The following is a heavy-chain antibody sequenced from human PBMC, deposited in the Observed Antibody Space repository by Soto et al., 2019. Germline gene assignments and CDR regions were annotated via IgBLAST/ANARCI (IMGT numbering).Heavy chain of an antibody. J-gene: IGHJ4*02. V-gene: IGHV4-59*01. D-gene: IGHD6-13*01. Sequence: PSETLSLTCTVSSDSISSYYLSWIRQPPGKRLEWIGYISYSGSTDYNPSLKSRVTISGDTSKNQFSLKVSSVTAADTAVYYCARGTSWQLPFDYWGQGXLVTVSS. CDR1: SDSISSYY. CDR2: ISYSGST. CDR3: ARGTSWQLPFDY.